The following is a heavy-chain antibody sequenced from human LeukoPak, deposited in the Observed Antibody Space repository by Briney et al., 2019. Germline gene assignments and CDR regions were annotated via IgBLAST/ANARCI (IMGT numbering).Heavy chain of an antibody. Sequence: SETLSLTCAVYGGSLSGYYWSWIRQPPGKGLEWIGEINHSGSTNYNPSLKSRVTISVDTSKNQFSLKLSSVTAADTTVYYCARSASYVPAATYWGQGTLVTVPS. D-gene: IGHD2-2*01. J-gene: IGHJ4*02. CDR3: ARSASYVPAATY. CDR2: INHSGST. V-gene: IGHV4-34*01. CDR1: GGSLSGYY.